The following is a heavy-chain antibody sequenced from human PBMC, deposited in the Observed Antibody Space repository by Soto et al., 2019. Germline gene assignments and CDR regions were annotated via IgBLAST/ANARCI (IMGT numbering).Heavy chain of an antibody. V-gene: IGHV3-23*01. J-gene: IGHJ6*02. D-gene: IGHD6-25*01. CDR2: ISGSGGST. Sequence: EVQLLESGGGLVQPGGSLRLSCAASGFTFSSYAMSWVRQAPGKGLEWVSAISGSGGSTYYADSVRGRFTISRDNSKNTLYLQMNSLRAEDTAVYYCAKEMSSSGAYYFYFGMDVWGPATTVTVSS. CDR1: GFTFSSYA. CDR3: AKEMSSSGAYYFYFGMDV.